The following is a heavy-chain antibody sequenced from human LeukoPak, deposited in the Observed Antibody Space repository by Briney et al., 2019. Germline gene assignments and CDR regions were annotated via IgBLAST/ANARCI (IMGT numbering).Heavy chain of an antibody. J-gene: IGHJ4*02. Sequence: GGSLRLSCAASGFTFSSYSMNWVRQAPGKGLEWVSSISSSSSYIYYADSVKGRFTISRDNAKNSLYLQMNSLRAEHTAVYYCARSEGDYNFDYWGQGTLVTVSS. V-gene: IGHV3-21*01. D-gene: IGHD4-17*01. CDR2: ISSSSSYI. CDR1: GFTFSSYS. CDR3: ARSEGDYNFDY.